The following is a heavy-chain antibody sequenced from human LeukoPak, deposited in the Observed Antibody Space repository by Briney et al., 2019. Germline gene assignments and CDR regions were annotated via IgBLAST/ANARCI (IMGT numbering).Heavy chain of an antibody. CDR3: AKGRGSYSSSREVRYYYYAMDV. CDR2: ISGSGAST. V-gene: IGHV3-23*01. CDR1: GFTFSSYA. Sequence: QPGGSLRLSCAASGFTFSSYAMSWVRQAPGKGLEWVSAISGSGASTYYADSVKGRFTISRDNSKNTLYLQVKSLRADDTAVYYCAKGRGSYSSSREVRYYYYAMDVWGQGTTVTVSS. D-gene: IGHD6-13*01. J-gene: IGHJ6*02.